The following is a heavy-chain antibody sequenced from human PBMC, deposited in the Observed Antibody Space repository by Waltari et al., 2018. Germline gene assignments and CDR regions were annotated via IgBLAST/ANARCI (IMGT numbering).Heavy chain of an antibody. CDR3: ARDSGVGYTSSWYYFDS. Sequence: QVQLQESGPGLVKPSQTLSLTCTVSGDSITRGGHYWSWIRQHPGKGLEWIGYSCYSGSTHYNPSLKSRVSISVDTSKNQFSLKLSSVTAADTAVYYCARDSGVGYTSSWYYFDSWGQGTLVTVSS. V-gene: IGHV4-31*03. J-gene: IGHJ4*02. CDR2: SCYSGST. CDR1: GDSITRGGHY. D-gene: IGHD6-13*01.